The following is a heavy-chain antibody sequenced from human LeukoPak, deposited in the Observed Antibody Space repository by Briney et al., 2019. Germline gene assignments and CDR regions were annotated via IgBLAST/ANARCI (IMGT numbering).Heavy chain of an antibody. J-gene: IGHJ5*02. CDR1: AFTFSSYS. V-gene: IGHV3-21*01. D-gene: IGHD2-8*01. CDR3: ARGGKWSPRDRFDP. Sequence: GGSLRLSCAASAFTFSSYSMNWVRQAPGNGLEWVSSISSSSSYIYYADSVKGRFTISRDNAKNSLYLQMNSLRAEDTAVYYCARGGKWSPRDRFDPWGQGTLVTVSS. CDR2: ISSSSSYI.